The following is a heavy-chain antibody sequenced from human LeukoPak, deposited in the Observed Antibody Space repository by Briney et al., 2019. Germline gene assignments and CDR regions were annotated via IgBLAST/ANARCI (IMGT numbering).Heavy chain of an antibody. CDR3: AKPDLDYGDKFEY. J-gene: IGHJ4*02. V-gene: IGHV3-30*18. D-gene: IGHD4-17*01. Sequence: PGGSLRLSCAASGFTFSSYGMHWVRQAPGKGLEWVAVISYDGYNKSYADSVKGRFTISRDNSKNTLYLQMNSLRAEDTAVYYCAKPDLDYGDKFEYWGQGTLVTVSS. CDR2: ISYDGYNK. CDR1: GFTFSSYG.